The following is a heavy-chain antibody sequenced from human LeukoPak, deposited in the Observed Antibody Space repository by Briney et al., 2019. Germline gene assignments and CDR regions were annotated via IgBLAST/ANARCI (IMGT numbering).Heavy chain of an antibody. CDR2: ISYDGSNK. J-gene: IGHJ4*02. V-gene: IGHV3-30*19. D-gene: IGHD3-22*01. Sequence: GGSLRLSCAASGFTFSSYGMHWVRQAPGKGLEWVAVISYDGSNKYYADSVKGRFTISRDNSKNTLYLQMNSLRAEDTAVYYCARVDPYYYDSSGYQDYWGQGTLVTVSS. CDR1: GFTFSSYG. CDR3: ARVDPYYYDSSGYQDY.